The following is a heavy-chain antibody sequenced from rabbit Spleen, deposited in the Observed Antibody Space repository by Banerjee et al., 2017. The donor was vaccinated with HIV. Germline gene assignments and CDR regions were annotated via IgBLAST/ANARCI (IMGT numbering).Heavy chain of an antibody. J-gene: IGHJ4*01. D-gene: IGHD4-1*01. Sequence: QSLEESGGVLVKPGASLTLTCKASGFSFSSGYDMCCVRQVPGKGLEWIACIDGGSAGSTYYASWAKGRFTISRTWSTPVTLQMTSLTAADTATYFCARDLAGVIGWNFNLWGPGTLVTVS. CDR2: IDGGSAGST. V-gene: IGHV1S40*01. CDR1: GFSFSSGYD. CDR3: ARDLAGVIGWNFNL.